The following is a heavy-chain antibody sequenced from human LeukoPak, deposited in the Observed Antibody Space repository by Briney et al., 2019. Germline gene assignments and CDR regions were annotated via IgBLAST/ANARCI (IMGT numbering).Heavy chain of an antibody. CDR2: INNSGGST. CDR3: AKPPGLRRLDP. CDR1: GFTFSSYA. D-gene: IGHD5-12*01. J-gene: IGHJ5*02. V-gene: IGHV3-23*01. Sequence: GGSLRLSCAASGFTFSSYAMNWVRQAPGKGLAWVSGINNSGGSTYYADSVKGRFTIARDNSKNTLYLQMNSLRAEDTAVYYCAKPPGLRRLDPWGQGTLVTVSS.